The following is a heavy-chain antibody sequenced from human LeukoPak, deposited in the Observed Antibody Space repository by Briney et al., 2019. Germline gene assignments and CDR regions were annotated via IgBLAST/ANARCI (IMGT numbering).Heavy chain of an antibody. Sequence: GGSLRLSCAASGFTFSHYAMYWVRQAPGKGLEWVALISYDGSEQHYADSVKGRFTISRDSPKNTLYLQMNTLRPEDTAVYYCARERTGLYAEYWGQGTLVTVSS. CDR3: ARERTGLYAEY. J-gene: IGHJ4*02. CDR1: GFTFSHYA. CDR2: ISYDGSEQ. V-gene: IGHV3-30*04. D-gene: IGHD3/OR15-3a*01.